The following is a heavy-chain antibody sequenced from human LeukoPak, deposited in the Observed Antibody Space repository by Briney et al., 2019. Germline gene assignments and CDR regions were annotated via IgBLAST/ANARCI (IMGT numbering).Heavy chain of an antibody. CDR2: INHSGST. D-gene: IGHD2-2*01. V-gene: IGHV4-34*01. J-gene: IGHJ6*02. CDR3: ARAAGGYCSSTSCYYYYGMDV. CDR1: GGSFSGYY. Sequence: SETLSLTCAVYGGSFSGYYWSWIRQPPGKGLEWIGEINHSGSTNYNPSLKSRVTISVDTSKNQFSLKLSSVTAADTAVYYCARAAGGYCSSTSCYYYYGMDVWGQGTTVTVSS.